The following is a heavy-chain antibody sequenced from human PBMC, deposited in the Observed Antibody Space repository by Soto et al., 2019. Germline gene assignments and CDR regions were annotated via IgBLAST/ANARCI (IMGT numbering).Heavy chain of an antibody. CDR2: ITATGAKT. CDR1: GFTFSTFV. CDR3: AKHPNQRLQRHIDF. D-gene: IGHD6-25*01. V-gene: IGHV3-23*01. J-gene: IGHJ4*02. Sequence: EVQLLESGGGLVHPGGSLRLSCAASGFTFSTFVMTWVRQAPGKGLEWVSSITATGAKTHYADSVKGRFTISRDNSKNTLFLQMNSLRVEDTAVYYCAKHPNQRLQRHIDFGGQGTVVTVSP.